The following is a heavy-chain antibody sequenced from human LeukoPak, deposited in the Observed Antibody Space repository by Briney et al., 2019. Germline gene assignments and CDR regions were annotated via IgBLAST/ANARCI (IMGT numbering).Heavy chain of an antibody. J-gene: IGHJ6*02. CDR1: GFTFTSSA. D-gene: IGHD3-10*01. Sequence: ASVKVSCKASGFTFTSSAVQWVRQARGQRLEWIGWIVVGSGNTNYAQKFQERVTITRDMSTSTAYMELSSLRSEGTAVYYCAASPPHYYGSGSYYPSTTYYYYGMDVWGQGTTVTVSS. CDR3: AASPPHYYGSGSYYPSTTYYYYGMDV. CDR2: IVVGSGNT. V-gene: IGHV1-58*01.